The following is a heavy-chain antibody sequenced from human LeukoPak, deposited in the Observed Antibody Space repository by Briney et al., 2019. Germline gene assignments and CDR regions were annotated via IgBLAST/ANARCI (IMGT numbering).Heavy chain of an antibody. CDR3: ARDGYMYFDY. CDR2: ISYDGSNK. Sequence: GGSLRLSCAASGFTFSSYAMHWVRQAPGKGLEWVAVISYDGSNKYYADSVKGRFTISRDNSKNTLYLQMNSLRTEDTAVYYCARDGYMYFDYWGQETLVTVSS. CDR1: GFTFSSYA. V-gene: IGHV3-30-3*01. J-gene: IGHJ4*01. D-gene: IGHD5-18*01.